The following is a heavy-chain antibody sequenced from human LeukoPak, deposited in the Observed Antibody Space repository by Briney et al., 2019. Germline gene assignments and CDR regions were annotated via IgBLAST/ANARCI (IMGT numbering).Heavy chain of an antibody. D-gene: IGHD2-2*02. CDR3: ASLVVPAAIGAFDI. CDR1: GGSFSGYY. Sequence: PSETLSLTCAVYGGSFSGYYWSWIRQHPGKGLEWIGEINHSGSTNYNPSLKSRVTISVDTSKNQFSLKLSSVTAADTAVYYCASLVVPAAIGAFDIWGQGTMVTVSS. J-gene: IGHJ3*02. V-gene: IGHV4-34*01. CDR2: INHSGST.